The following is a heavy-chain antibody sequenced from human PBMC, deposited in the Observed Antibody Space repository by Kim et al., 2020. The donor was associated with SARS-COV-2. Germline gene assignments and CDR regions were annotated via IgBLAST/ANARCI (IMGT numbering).Heavy chain of an antibody. CDR1: GGSISSSSYY. CDR2: IYYSGST. V-gene: IGHV4-39*01. Sequence: SETLSLTCTVSGGSISSSSYYWGWIRQPPGKGLEWIGSIYYSGSTYYNPSLKSRVTISVDTSKNQFSLKLSSVTAADTAVYYCARRSIRFLEWYWFDPWG. CDR3: ARRSIRFLEWYWFDP. J-gene: IGHJ5*02. D-gene: IGHD3-3*01.